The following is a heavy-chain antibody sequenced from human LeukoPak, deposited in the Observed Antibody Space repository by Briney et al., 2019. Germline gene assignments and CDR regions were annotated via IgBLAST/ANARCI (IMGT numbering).Heavy chain of an antibody. CDR1: GGSISIYY. D-gene: IGHD3-22*01. J-gene: IGHJ4*02. V-gene: IGHV4-4*07. CDR2: IYTSGST. Sequence: SETLSLTCTVSGGSISIYYWSWIRQPAGKGLEWIGRIYTSGSTNYNPSLKSRVTMSVDTSKNQFSLKLSSVTAADTAVYYCARGADYYDSSGFSYWGQGTLVTVSS. CDR3: ARGADYYDSSGFSY.